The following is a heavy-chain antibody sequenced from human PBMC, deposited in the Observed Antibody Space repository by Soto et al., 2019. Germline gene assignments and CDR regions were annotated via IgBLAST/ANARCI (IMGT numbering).Heavy chain of an antibody. V-gene: IGHV3-23*01. Sequence: DVQLLESGGGLVQPGGSLTLSCAASRFTFSDFAMSWVRQVPGKGLEWVSSTGGGGSDTYYADSVKGRFTISRDNSKNTLYLQMGGLRDEDTAIYYCEKDAVPYNGKWDWFDSWGQGTLVIVSS. CDR2: TGGGGSDT. CDR1: RFTFSDFA. J-gene: IGHJ5*01. D-gene: IGHD1-20*01. CDR3: EKDAVPYNGKWDWFDS.